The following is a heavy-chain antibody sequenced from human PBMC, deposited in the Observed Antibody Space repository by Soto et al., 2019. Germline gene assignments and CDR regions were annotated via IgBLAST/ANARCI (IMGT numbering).Heavy chain of an antibody. Sequence: GESLKISCKGSGYRVTNYWIGWVRQMPGKGLEWMGIIYPGDSDTRYSPSFQGQVTISADKSINTAYLQWSSLKASDTAMYYCARDYSSGTTWYELDYWGQGTQVTVSS. V-gene: IGHV5-51*01. CDR1: GYRVTNYW. J-gene: IGHJ4*02. D-gene: IGHD3-22*01. CDR3: ARDYSSGTTWYELDY. CDR2: IYPGDSDT.